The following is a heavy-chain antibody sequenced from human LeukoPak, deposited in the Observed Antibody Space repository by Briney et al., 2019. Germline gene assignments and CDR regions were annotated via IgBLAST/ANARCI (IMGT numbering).Heavy chain of an antibody. D-gene: IGHD5-18*01. J-gene: IGHJ3*02. CDR2: ISSNGGST. V-gene: IGHV3-64*01. CDR1: GFTFSSYA. Sequence: GGSLRLSCAASGFTFSSYAMHWVRQAPGKGLEYVSAISSNGGSTYYANSVKGRFTISRDNSKNTLYLQMGSLRAEGMAVYYCARGRNHGYSYGYLLAAFDIWGQGTMVTVSS. CDR3: ARGRNHGYSYGYLLAAFDI.